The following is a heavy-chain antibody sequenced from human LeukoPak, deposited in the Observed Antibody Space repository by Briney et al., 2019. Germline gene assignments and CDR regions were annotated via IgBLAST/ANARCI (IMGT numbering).Heavy chain of an antibody. Sequence: SETLSLTCTVSGDSISSGTYYWGWIRQPPGKGLDWVGSVYYSGNTYYNPSLKSRVTISVDTSKKQFSLKLSSVTAVDTAVYYCARVPCSGGNCYKRNAFDIWGQGTMVTVSS. CDR1: GDSISSGTYY. CDR2: VYYSGNT. CDR3: ARVPCSGGNCYKRNAFDI. D-gene: IGHD2-15*01. V-gene: IGHV4-39*07. J-gene: IGHJ3*02.